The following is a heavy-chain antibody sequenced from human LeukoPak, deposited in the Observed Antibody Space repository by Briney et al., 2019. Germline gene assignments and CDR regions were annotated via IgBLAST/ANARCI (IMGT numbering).Heavy chain of an antibody. J-gene: IGHJ2*01. D-gene: IGHD5-24*01. CDR2: IYPSGSA. Sequence: SETLSLTCDVSGDSISSYYWSWIRQPAGKGLEWLGRIYPSGSANYNPSLKSRGTMSVDTSKNQFSLRLSSVTAADTAVYFCARDYNNCYFDLWGRGTLVTVSS. CDR3: ARDYNNCYFDL. CDR1: GDSISSYY. V-gene: IGHV4-4*07.